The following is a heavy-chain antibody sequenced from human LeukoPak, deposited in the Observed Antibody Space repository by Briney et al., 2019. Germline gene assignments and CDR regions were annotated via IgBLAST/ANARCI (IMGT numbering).Heavy chain of an antibody. V-gene: IGHV3-11*01. CDR1: GFTFSDYY. CDR3: ARDTYYYDSSDFYYYYGMDV. D-gene: IGHD3-22*01. Sequence: PGGSLRLSCAVSGFTFSDYYMSWIRQAPGKGLEWVSYIGSSSATIYYADSVRGRFTISRDNAKNSLYLQMNSLRAEDTAVYYCARDTYYYDSSDFYYYYGMDVWGQGTTVTVSS. J-gene: IGHJ6*02. CDR2: IGSSSATI.